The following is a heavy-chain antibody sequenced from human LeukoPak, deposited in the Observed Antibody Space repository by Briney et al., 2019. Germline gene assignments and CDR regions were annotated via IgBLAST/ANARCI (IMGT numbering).Heavy chain of an antibody. CDR1: GGSISNYW. J-gene: IGHJ4*02. CDR2: VFDSGST. Sequence: SETLCLTCTVSGGSISNYWWSWIRQPPGKGLEWIGYVFDSGSTNYNPSLKSRVTISVDTSKKQFSLKLSSVTAADTAVYYCARGYSSSWNYFDYWGQGTLASVSS. D-gene: IGHD6-13*01. V-gene: IGHV4-59*01. CDR3: ARGYSSSWNYFDY.